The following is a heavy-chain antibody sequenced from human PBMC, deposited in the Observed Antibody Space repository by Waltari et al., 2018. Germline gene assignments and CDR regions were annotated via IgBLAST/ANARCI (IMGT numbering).Heavy chain of an antibody. CDR1: GGSISSGDYY. D-gene: IGHD6-13*01. CDR3: ARAPGLAAADDAFDI. Sequence: QVQLQESGPGLVKPSQTLSLTCTVSGGSISSGDYYWSWIRQPPGKGLEWIGNIFSSGSTYYNPSLKSRVTISGDTSKNQFSLKLSSVTAADTAVYYCARAPGLAAADDAFDIWGQGTMVTVSS. J-gene: IGHJ3*02. CDR2: IFSSGST. V-gene: IGHV4-30-4*08.